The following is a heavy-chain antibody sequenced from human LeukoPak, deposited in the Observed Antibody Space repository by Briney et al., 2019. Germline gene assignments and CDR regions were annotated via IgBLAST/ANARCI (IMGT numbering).Heavy chain of an antibody. V-gene: IGHV1-2*02. D-gene: IGHD5-18*01. CDR1: GYTFTGYY. J-gene: IGHJ4*02. CDR2: INPNSGGT. CDR3: ARAGLRRPLAHFDY. Sequence: RASVKVSCKASGYTFTGYYMHWVRQAPGQGLEWMGWINPNSGGTNYAQKFQGRVTMTRDTSISTAYMELSRLRSDDTAVYYCARAGLRRPLAHFDYWGQGTLVTVSS.